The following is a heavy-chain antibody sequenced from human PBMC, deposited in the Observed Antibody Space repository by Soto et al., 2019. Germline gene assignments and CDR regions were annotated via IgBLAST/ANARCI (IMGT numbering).Heavy chain of an antibody. CDR1: GFTFSNAW. V-gene: IGHV3-15*01. J-gene: IGHJ4*02. CDR3: TTPPYYDILTGYYPDDY. D-gene: IGHD3-9*01. CDR2: IKSKTDGGTT. Sequence: EVQLVESGGGLVKPGGSLRLSCAASGFTFSNAWMSWVRQAPGKGLEWVGRIKSKTDGGTTDYAAPVTGRFTISRDVSKNTLYLQMNSLKTEDTAVYYCTTPPYYDILTGYYPDDYWGQGTLVTVSS.